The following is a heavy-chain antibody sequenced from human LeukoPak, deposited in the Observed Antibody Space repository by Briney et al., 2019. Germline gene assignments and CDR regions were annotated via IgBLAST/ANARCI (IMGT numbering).Heavy chain of an antibody. CDR3: ARRDYGGNSHFDY. CDR2: IYPADSDT. J-gene: IGHJ4*02. Sequence: PGESLKISCKGSGYSFASHWIGWVRQMPGKGLEWMGIIYPADSDTRYGPSFEGQVTISADKSISTAYVQWNSLKASDTATYYCARRDYGGNSHFDYWGQGTLVTVSS. D-gene: IGHD4-23*01. CDR1: GYSFASHW. V-gene: IGHV5-51*01.